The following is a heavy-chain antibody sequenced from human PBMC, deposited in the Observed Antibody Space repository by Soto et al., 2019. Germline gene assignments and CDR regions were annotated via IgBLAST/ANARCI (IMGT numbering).Heavy chain of an antibody. J-gene: IGHJ4*02. V-gene: IGHV3-21*06. Sequence: PGGSLRLSCAASGFIFDDYAMQWVRQAPGKGLEWVSAISSTTNYIYYGDSMKGRFTISRDNGKNSLYLEMHSLRAEDTAVYYCARESEDLTSNFDYWGQGTLVTVSS. CDR1: GFIFDDYA. CDR3: ARESEDLTSNFDY. CDR2: ISSTTNYI.